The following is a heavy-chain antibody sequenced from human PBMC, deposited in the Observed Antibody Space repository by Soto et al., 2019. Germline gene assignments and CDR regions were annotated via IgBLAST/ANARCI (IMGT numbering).Heavy chain of an antibody. CDR2: VSSDGSFT. CDR1: GFTFTKYW. D-gene: IGHD3-10*01. J-gene: IGHJ4*02. CDR3: AREGDMGSSAFDC. V-gene: IGHV3-74*01. Sequence: EVQVVESGGGLVQPGGSLRLSCAASGFTFTKYWMHWVRQAPGKGLVWVASVSSDGSFTYYADSVKGRFTISRDKAQNTLYLQMSTLRPDDTAVYYCAREGDMGSSAFDCWGQGTLVTVSS.